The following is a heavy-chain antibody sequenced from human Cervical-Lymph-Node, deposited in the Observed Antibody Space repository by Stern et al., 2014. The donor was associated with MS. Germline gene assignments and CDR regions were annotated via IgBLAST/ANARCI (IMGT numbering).Heavy chain of an antibody. CDR1: GGTFINYS. Sequence: VQLVESGAEVKKPGSSVKVSCKASGGTFINYSISWVRQAPGQGLEWMGVIVPIFGTTNYAPKFQGRVTMTADESTSTAYMELSSLRSEDTAAYYCAYGSKSYYYYFYGMDVWGQGTTVTVSS. V-gene: IGHV1-69*01. J-gene: IGHJ6*02. CDR3: AYGSKSYYYYFYGMDV. D-gene: IGHD3-10*01. CDR2: IVPIFGTT.